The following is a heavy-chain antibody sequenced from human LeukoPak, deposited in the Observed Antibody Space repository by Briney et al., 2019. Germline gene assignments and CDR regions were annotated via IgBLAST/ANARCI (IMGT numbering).Heavy chain of an antibody. J-gene: IGHJ4*02. D-gene: IGHD6-13*01. Sequence: PGGSLRLACAASGFTFSSSGMSWVRQAPGKGLEWVSTISASGDNTYYADSVKGRFTISRDNSKKKLYLQMNSLRAEDTAVYYCARVVSSIWSDFDYWGQGTLVTVSS. CDR2: ISASGDNT. CDR1: GFTFSSSG. CDR3: ARVVSSIWSDFDY. V-gene: IGHV3-23*01.